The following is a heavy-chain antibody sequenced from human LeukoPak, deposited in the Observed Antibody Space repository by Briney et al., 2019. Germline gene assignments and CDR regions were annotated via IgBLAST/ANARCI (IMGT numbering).Heavy chain of an antibody. V-gene: IGHV3-7*05. J-gene: IGHJ4*02. CDR1: GITFSNYW. CDR3: ARDQKMTY. CDR2: IKQDGREN. Sequence: GGSLRLSCAASGITFSNYWMTWVRQAPGKGLEWVANIKQDGRENNYVDSVKGRFTISRDNAKNSLYLQTNSLRAEDTAVYYCARDQKMTYWGQGTLVTVSS.